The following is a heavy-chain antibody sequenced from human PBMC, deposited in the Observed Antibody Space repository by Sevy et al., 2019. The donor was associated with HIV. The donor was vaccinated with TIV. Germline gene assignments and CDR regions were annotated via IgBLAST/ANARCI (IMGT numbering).Heavy chain of an antibody. D-gene: IGHD1-26*01. J-gene: IGHJ6*02. V-gene: IGHV3-33*01. CDR2: IWYDGSNK. CDR3: AREAGVGAYYYYYGMDV. CDR1: GFTFSSYG. Sequence: GGSLRLSCAASGFTFSSYGMHWVRQAPGKGLEWVAVIWYDGSNKYYVDSVKGRFTISRDNSKNTLYLQMNSLRAEDTAVYYCAREAGVGAYYYYYGMDVWGQGTTVTVSS.